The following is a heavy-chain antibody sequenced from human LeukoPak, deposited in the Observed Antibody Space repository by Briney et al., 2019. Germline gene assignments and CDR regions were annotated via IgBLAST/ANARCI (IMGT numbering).Heavy chain of an antibody. V-gene: IGHV4-39*07. CDR2: IYYRGST. D-gene: IGHD4-17*01. Sequence: NPSETLSLTCTVSGDSFSSNSDYWGWIRQPPGKGLEWIGSIYYRGSTYYNPSLKSRVSISVDTSNNQLSLRPDSVTAADTAVYYCARDRTKHTVTTHFGYWGQGSLVVVSS. CDR1: GDSFSSNSDY. CDR3: ARDRTKHTVTTHFGY. J-gene: IGHJ4*02.